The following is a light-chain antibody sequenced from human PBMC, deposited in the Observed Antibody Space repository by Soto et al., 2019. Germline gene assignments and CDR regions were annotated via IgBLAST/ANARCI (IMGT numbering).Light chain of an antibody. V-gene: IGLV2-14*01. Sequence: QSALTQPASVSGSPGQSITISCTGTSSDVGGYKFVSWYQQYPDKAPKLMIFDVTNRPSGVSNRFSGSKSGNTASLTISGLQPEDEADYYCSSSTSSTTLIFGGGTKVTVL. CDR2: DVT. CDR3: SSSTSSTTLI. J-gene: IGLJ2*01. CDR1: SSDVGGYKF.